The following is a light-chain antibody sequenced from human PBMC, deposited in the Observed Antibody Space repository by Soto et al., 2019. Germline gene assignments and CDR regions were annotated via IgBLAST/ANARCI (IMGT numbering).Light chain of an antibody. V-gene: IGKV1-17*01. CDR3: LQHNSYPWT. CDR2: AAS. J-gene: IGKJ1*01. Sequence: DIQMTQSPSSLSASVGHRVTITCRASQGIANDLGWYQQKPGKAPKRLIFAASSLQSGVPSRFSGSASGTEFTLTINSLQPEDFTTYYCLQHNSYPWTFGQGTKVEIK. CDR1: QGIAND.